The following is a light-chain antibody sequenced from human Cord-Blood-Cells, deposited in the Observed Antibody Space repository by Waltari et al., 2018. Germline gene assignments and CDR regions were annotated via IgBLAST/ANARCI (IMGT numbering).Light chain of an antibody. J-gene: IGKJ1*01. Sequence: DIQMTQSPSTLSASVGDRVTITCRASQSISSWLAWYQQKPGKAPKLLIYDASSVESGVPSSCSGSGSGTEFTRTISSLQPDDFATYYCQQYNSDSWTFGQGTKVEIK. V-gene: IGKV1-5*01. CDR1: QSISSW. CDR2: DAS. CDR3: QQYNSDSWT.